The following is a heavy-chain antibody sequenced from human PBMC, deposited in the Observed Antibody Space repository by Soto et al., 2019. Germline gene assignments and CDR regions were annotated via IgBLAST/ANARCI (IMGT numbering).Heavy chain of an antibody. D-gene: IGHD6-13*01. CDR1: GYTFTSYD. V-gene: IGHV1-8*01. Sequence: GASVKVSCKASGYTFTSYDINWVRQATGQGLEWMGWMNPNSGNTGYAQKFQGRVTMTRNTSISTAYMELSSLRSEDTAVYYCARGGQQLVFYGIDVWGQGTTVTVSS. CDR2: MNPNSGNT. J-gene: IGHJ6*02. CDR3: ARGGQQLVFYGIDV.